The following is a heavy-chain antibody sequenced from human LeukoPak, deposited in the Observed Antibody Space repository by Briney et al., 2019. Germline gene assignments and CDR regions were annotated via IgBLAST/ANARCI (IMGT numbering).Heavy chain of an antibody. Sequence: ASVKVSCKASGYTFTSYGISWVRQAPGQGLEWMGWINPNSGGTNYAQKFQGRVTMTRDTSISTAYMELSRLRSDDTAVYYCARRWGVWATRTSLYDAFDIWGQGTMVTVSS. CDR1: GYTFTSYG. D-gene: IGHD5-24*01. J-gene: IGHJ3*02. CDR2: INPNSGGT. V-gene: IGHV1-2*02. CDR3: ARRWGVWATRTSLYDAFDI.